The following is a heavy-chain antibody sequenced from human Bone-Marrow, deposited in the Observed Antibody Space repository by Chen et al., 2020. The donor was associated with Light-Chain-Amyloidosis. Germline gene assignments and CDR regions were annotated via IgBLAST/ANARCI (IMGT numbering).Heavy chain of an antibody. CDR3: AKDHASSGWPAFDY. J-gene: IGHJ4*02. V-gene: IGHV3-23*01. CDR1: GFTFSDYA. D-gene: IGHD3-22*01. Sequence: EVQLLESGGGLVQPGGSLRLYCAASGFTFSDYAMSWVRQAPGKGLEWVSAISGSGDNTYYADSVKGRFTISRDNSKNTLYLQMSNLRAEDSAIYYCAKDHASSGWPAFDYWGQGTLVTVSS. CDR2: ISGSGDNT.